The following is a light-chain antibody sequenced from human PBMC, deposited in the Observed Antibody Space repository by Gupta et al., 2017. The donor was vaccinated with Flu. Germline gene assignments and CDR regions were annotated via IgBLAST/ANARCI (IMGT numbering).Light chain of an antibody. CDR1: QSISIW. Sequence: GDRVTITCRASQSISIWLAWYQQKPGKAPNLLIYKASSLESGVPSRFSGSGSGTEFTLTISSLQPDDFATYYCQQYNDYSRTFGQGTKVEIK. CDR3: QQYNDYSRT. V-gene: IGKV1-5*03. J-gene: IGKJ1*01. CDR2: KAS.